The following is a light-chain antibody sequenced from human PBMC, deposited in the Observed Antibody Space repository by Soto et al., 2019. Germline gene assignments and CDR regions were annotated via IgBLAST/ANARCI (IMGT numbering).Light chain of an antibody. V-gene: IGKV3-20*01. CDR2: GAS. J-gene: IGKJ3*01. CDR1: QSINRRY. CDR3: QQFGSSPGFT. Sequence: EIVLTQSPGTLSLSPGERASLSCRASQSINRRYLAWYQQKPGQAPRLLIYGASSRATGIPDRFSSSGSGTDFPLTISRLEPEDFAGYYCQQFGSSPGFTCGPGTKVDIK.